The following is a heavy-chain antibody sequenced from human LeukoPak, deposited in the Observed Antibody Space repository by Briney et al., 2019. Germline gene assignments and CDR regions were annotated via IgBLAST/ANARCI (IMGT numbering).Heavy chain of an antibody. V-gene: IGHV4-30-4*01. J-gene: IGHJ4*02. CDR1: GGSISSGDYY. D-gene: IGHD3-22*01. CDR3: ARDHYYDSSGYYPLVY. Sequence: SQTLSLTCTVSGGSISSGDYYWSWIRQPSGKGLEWIGYIYYSGSTYYNPSLKSRVTISVDTSKNQFSLKLSSVTAADTAVCYCARDHYYDSSGYYPLVYWGQGTLVTVSS. CDR2: IYYSGST.